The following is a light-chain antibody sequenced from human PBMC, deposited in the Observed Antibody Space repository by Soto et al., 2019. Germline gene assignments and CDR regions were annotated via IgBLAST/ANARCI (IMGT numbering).Light chain of an antibody. CDR2: GSS. CDR1: QSVSSNY. J-gene: IGKJ2*01. CDR3: QQYGTSPFT. V-gene: IGKV3-20*01. Sequence: EIVVTQSPDTLSLSPGERATLSCRASQSVSSNYVAWYQQKPGQAPRLLTHGSSSRATGVPDRFSGRGSGTTFTLVISRLEPEDFAVYYCQQYGTSPFTFGQGTMVDIK.